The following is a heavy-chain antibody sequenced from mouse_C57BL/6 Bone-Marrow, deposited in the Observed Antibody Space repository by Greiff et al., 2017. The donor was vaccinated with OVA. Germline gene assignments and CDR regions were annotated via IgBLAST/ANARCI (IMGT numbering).Heavy chain of an antibody. CDR1: GYTFTDYY. CDR2: INPNNGGT. V-gene: IGHV1-26*01. CDR3: ARLWRYFDV. J-gene: IGHJ1*03. Sequence: EVQLQQSGPELVKPGASVKISCKASGYTFTDYYMNWVKQSHGKSLEWIGDINPNNGGTSYNQKFKGKATLTVDKSSSTAYMELRSLTSEDSAVYYCARLWRYFDVWGTGTTVTVSS. D-gene: IGHD1-1*02.